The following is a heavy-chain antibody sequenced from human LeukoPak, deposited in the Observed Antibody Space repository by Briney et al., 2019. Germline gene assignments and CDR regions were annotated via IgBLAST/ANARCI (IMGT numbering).Heavy chain of an antibody. CDR2: IYYSGST. Sequence: SETLSLTCAVYGGSFSGYYWSWIRQPPGKGLEWIGYIYYSGSTNYNPSLKSRVTISVDTSKNQFSLKLSSVTAADTAVYYCARRQGMATSYFDSWGQGTLVTVSS. D-gene: IGHD5-24*01. V-gene: IGHV4-59*08. CDR1: GGSFSGYY. CDR3: ARRQGMATSYFDS. J-gene: IGHJ4*02.